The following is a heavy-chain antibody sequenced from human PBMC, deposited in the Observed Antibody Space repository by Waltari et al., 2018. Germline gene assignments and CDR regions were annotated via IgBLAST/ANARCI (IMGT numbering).Heavy chain of an antibody. CDR3: ANGVRRVGY. V-gene: IGHV3-23*01. CDR1: GFPVSTYG. J-gene: IGHJ4*02. CDR2: ISGGGDST. Sequence: EVQLLESGGDLVQPRGSLRLSCAASGFPVSTYGMCWCRQAPGKGLEWVSGISGGGDSTYYADSVKGRFTISRDNSKNTLYLQMNSLRAEDTAVYYCANGVRRVGYWGQGTLVTVS. D-gene: IGHD1-26*01.